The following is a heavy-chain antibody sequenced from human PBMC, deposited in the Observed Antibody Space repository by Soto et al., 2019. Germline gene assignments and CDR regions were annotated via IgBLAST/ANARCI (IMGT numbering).Heavy chain of an antibody. Sequence: GGSLRLSYAVSGFTVSSNYMTWVRQPPGKGLEWVSVMYTSGRTYYGDSVKGRVTISRDNSKNTLYLQMNSLRVEDTAVYYCARTLASARQVDYWGQGTLVTVSS. D-gene: IGHD6-13*01. CDR1: GFTVSSNY. CDR2: MYTSGRT. V-gene: IGHV3-66*01. J-gene: IGHJ4*02. CDR3: ARTLASARQVDY.